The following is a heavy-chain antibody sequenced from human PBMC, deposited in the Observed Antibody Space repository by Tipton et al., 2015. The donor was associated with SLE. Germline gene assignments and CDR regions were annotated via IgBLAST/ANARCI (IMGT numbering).Heavy chain of an antibody. J-gene: IGHJ3*02. V-gene: IGHV1-3*01. CDR3: ATQITMRDAFDI. D-gene: IGHD3-22*01. CDR1: GYTFTSYA. CDR2: INAGNGNT. Sequence: QSGAEVKKPGASVKVPCKASGYTFTSYAMHWVRQAPGQRLEWMGWINAGNGNTKYSQKFQGRVTITRDTSASTAYMELSSLRSEDTAVYYCATQITMRDAFDIWGQGTMVTVSS.